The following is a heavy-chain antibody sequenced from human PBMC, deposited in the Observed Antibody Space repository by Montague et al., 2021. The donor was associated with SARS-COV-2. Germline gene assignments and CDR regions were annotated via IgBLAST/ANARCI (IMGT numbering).Heavy chain of an antibody. V-gene: IGHV4-61*02. J-gene: IGHJ4*02. Sequence: TLSLTCTVSGASISTGIYYWSWIRQPAGKGLEWIGRIRTTGHTDYNSSLESRVFMSVDTSTNQVSLSLTSVTAADTAVYSCARFGSGTLEFDLWGQGTLVTVSS. CDR2: IRTTGHT. CDR3: ARFGSGTLEFDL. CDR1: GASISTGIYY. D-gene: IGHD1-26*01.